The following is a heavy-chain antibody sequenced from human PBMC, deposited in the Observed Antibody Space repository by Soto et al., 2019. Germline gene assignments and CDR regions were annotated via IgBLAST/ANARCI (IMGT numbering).Heavy chain of an antibody. CDR1: GGTFSSYA. D-gene: IGHD6-19*01. CDR3: ARPRGYSSGYDAFDI. CDR2: IIPIFGTA. V-gene: IGHV1-69*13. J-gene: IGHJ3*02. Sequence: SVKVSCKASGGTFSSYAISWVRQAPGQGLEWMGGIIPIFGTANYAQKFQGRVTITADESTSTAYMELSSLRSEDTAVYYCARPRGYSSGYDAFDIWGQGTMVTVSS.